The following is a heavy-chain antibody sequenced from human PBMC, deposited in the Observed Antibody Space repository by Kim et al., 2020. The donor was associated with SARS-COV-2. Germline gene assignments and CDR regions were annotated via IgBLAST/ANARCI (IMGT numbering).Heavy chain of an antibody. V-gene: IGHV7-4-1*02. CDR1: GYTFTNHA. J-gene: IGHJ4*02. CDR3: ARVVSGGYRYIDS. D-gene: IGHD3-16*02. Sequence: ASVKVSCKASGYTFTNHAINWVRQAPGRGLEWMGWINTDTGSPTYAPDFTGRFVFSLDTSVSTAYLQIRSLEAEDTALYYCARVVSGGYRYIDSWGQGTL. CDR2: INTDTGSP.